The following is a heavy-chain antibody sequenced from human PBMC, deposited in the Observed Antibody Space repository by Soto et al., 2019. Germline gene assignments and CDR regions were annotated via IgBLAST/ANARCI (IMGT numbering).Heavy chain of an antibody. Sequence: QVQLQESGPRLVKPSQTLSLTCTVSGGSISSGGYYWSWIRQHPGKGLEWIGYIYYSGSTYYNPSLKSRVTISVDTSTNQFSLKLSSVTAADTAVYYWARDTIVGAIYFDYWGQGTLVTVSS. CDR1: GGSISSGGYY. D-gene: IGHD1-26*01. CDR2: IYYSGST. V-gene: IGHV4-31*03. J-gene: IGHJ4*02. CDR3: ARDTIVGAIYFDY.